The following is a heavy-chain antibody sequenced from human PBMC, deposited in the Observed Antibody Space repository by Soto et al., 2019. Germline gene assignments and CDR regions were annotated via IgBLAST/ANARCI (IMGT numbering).Heavy chain of an antibody. CDR2: INHSGST. D-gene: IGHD6-13*01. J-gene: IGHJ5*02. CDR1: GGSFSGYY. Sequence: TSETLSLTCAVYGGSFSGYYWSWIRQPPGKGLEWIGEINHSGSTNYNPSLKSRVTISVDTSKNQFSLKLSSVTAADTAVYYCARGVAAADSRLDPWGQGTLVTVSS. CDR3: ARGVAAADSRLDP. V-gene: IGHV4-34*01.